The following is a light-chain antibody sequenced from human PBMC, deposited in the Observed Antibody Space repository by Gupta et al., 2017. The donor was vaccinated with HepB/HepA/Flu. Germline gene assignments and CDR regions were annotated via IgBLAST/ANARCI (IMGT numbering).Light chain of an antibody. Sequence: QSALTQPPSASGSPGQSVTISCTGTSSDVGDYNYVSWYQQHPGKAPKLIIYEVYKRPSGVPDRFSGSESGTTASLTVSGLQAEDEADYYCSSYADSNSYVFGTGTKVTVL. V-gene: IGLV2-8*01. CDR3: SSYADSNSYV. CDR2: EVY. CDR1: SSDVGDYNY. J-gene: IGLJ1*01.